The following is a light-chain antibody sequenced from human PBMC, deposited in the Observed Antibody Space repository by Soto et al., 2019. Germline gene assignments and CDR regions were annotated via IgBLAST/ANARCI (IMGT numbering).Light chain of an antibody. Sequence: HSVLTQPPSASGSPGQSVTISCTGTSSDVGGYYYVSWYQQHPGKAPKLMIYEVSKRPSGVPDRFSGSKSGNTASLTVSGLQAEDEADDYCSTYAGTNTPYVFGTGTKVTV. CDR3: STYAGTNTPYV. CDR1: SSDVGGYYY. J-gene: IGLJ1*01. V-gene: IGLV2-8*01. CDR2: EVS.